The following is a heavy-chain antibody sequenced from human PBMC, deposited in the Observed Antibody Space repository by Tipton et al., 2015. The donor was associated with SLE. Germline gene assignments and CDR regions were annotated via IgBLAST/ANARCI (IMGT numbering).Heavy chain of an antibody. D-gene: IGHD4-17*01. V-gene: IGHV3-48*03. CDR3: AILYGDYALEYFQH. CDR1: GFTFGDYA. CDR2: ISSSGSTI. J-gene: IGHJ1*01. Sequence: SLRLSCTASGFTFGDYAMSWVRQAPGKGLEWVSYISSSGSTIYYADSVKGRFTISRDNAKNSLYLQMNSLRAEDTAVYYCAILYGDYALEYFQHWGQGTLVTVSS.